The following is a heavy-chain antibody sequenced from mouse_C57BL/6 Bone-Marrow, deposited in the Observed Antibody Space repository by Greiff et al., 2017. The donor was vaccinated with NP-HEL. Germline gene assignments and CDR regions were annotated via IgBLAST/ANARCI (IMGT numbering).Heavy chain of an antibody. Sequence: QVQLQQPGAELVKPGASVKLSCKASGYTFTSYWMQWVKQRPGQGLEWIGEIDPSDSYTNYNQKFKGKATLTVDTSSSTAYMQLSSLTSEDSAVYYCARSRPPYYGSLLYWYFDVWGTGTTVTVSS. CDR2: IDPSDSYT. D-gene: IGHD1-1*01. CDR1: GYTFTSYW. CDR3: ARSRPPYYGSLLYWYFDV. J-gene: IGHJ1*03. V-gene: IGHV1-50*01.